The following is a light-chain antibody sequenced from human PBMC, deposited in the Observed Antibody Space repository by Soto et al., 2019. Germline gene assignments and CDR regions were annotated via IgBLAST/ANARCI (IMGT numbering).Light chain of an antibody. V-gene: IGKV1-39*01. CDR2: AAT. CDR1: QSISSW. Sequence: DINITQSPPTLSASVGSRVTINCRASQSISSWLAWYRQTPGKAPKLLIYAATSLQSGVPSRFSGSGSETDFTLTINSLQPEDFATYYCQQSYGTPGPFGQGTRLEIK. CDR3: QQSYGTPGP. J-gene: IGKJ5*01.